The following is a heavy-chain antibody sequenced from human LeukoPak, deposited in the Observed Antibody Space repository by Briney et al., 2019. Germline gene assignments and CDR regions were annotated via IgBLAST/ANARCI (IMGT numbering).Heavy chain of an antibody. V-gene: IGHV1-46*01. CDR2: INPSGGST. CDR1: GYTFTTYY. D-gene: IGHD1-1*01. CDR3: ARRDEANDSIDY. Sequence: ASVKVSCKASGYTFTTYYMHWVRQAPGQGLEWMGIINPSGGSTSYAQKFQGRVTMTRDMSTSTVYMELSSLRSEDTAVYYCARRDEANDSIDYWGQGTLVTVSS. J-gene: IGHJ4*02.